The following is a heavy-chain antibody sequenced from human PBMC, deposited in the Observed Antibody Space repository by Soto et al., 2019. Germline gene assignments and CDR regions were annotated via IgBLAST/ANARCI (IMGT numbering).Heavy chain of an antibody. Sequence: QLQLQESGPGLVKPSETLSLTCTVSGGSISSSSYYWGWIRQPPGKGLEWIGSIYYSGSTYYNPSLKSRVTISVDTSKNQFSLKLSSVTAADTAVYYCARRRLAAGVFDYWGQGTLVTVSS. V-gene: IGHV4-39*01. CDR3: ARRRLAAGVFDY. CDR1: GGSISSSSYY. J-gene: IGHJ4*02. CDR2: IYYSGST. D-gene: IGHD6-25*01.